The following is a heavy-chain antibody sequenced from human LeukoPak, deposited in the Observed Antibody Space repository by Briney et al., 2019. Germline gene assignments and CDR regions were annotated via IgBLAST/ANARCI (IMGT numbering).Heavy chain of an antibody. J-gene: IGHJ5*02. CDR3: ARGQGGPYSSSGYNWFDP. V-gene: IGHV1-18*01. CDR2: ISAHNGNT. CDR1: GYTFTSYG. D-gene: IGHD6-13*01. Sequence: GASVKVSCKASGYTFTSYGISWVRQAPGQGLEWMGWISAHNGNTNYAQKLQGRVTMTTDTSTSTAYMELSSLRSEDTAVYYCARGQGGPYSSSGYNWFDPWGQGTLVTVSS.